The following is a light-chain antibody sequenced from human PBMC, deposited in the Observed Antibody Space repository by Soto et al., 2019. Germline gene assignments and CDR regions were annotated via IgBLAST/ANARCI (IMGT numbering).Light chain of an antibody. CDR1: QSITTW. V-gene: IGKV1-5*01. Sequence: DIQVTQPPSTLSASAGDRVTITCRASQSITTWLAWYQQKAGKAPKLLMYDVSTLESGVPSRFSGSGSGTEFTLTISRLQPDDSATYYCQQYNSYTWTFGQGTKVDIK. CDR3: QQYNSYTWT. CDR2: DVS. J-gene: IGKJ1*01.